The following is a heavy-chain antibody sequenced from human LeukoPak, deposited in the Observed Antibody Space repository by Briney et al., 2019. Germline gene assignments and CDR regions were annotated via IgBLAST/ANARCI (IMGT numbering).Heavy chain of an antibody. CDR2: ISSTSSYI. J-gene: IGHJ6*03. V-gene: IGHV3-21*01. CDR1: GFTFSSYT. D-gene: IGHD1/OR15-1a*01. Sequence: PGGSLRLFCAASGFTFSSYTMNWVRQAPGKGLEWVSSISSTSSYIYYADSVKARVTISRDNAKNSLYLQMNSLRAEDTAVYYCGAGTFYYYMDVWGKGTTVTVSS. CDR3: GAGTFYYYMDV.